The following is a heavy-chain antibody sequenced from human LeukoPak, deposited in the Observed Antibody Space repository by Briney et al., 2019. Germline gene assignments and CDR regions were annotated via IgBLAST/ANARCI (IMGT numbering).Heavy chain of an antibody. Sequence: GGSLRLSCAASGFTFDDYAMHWVRQAPGKGLEWVSFISGDGGSTYYADSVKGRFPLSRDNSKNPLYLQMNSLRTEDNALYYCAKVLGYYDSSGYYQEGGFDYWGQGTLVTVSP. J-gene: IGHJ4*02. CDR1: GFTFDDYA. CDR3: AKVLGYYDSSGYYQEGGFDY. CDR2: ISGDGGST. D-gene: IGHD3-22*01. V-gene: IGHV3-43*02.